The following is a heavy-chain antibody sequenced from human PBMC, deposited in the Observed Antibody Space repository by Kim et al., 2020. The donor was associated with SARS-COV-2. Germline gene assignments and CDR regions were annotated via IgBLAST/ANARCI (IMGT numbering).Heavy chain of an antibody. V-gene: IGHV3-53*01. CDR3: ARDEGVDDSSGYHWYFDL. Sequence: GGSLRLSCAASGFTVSSNYMSWVRQAPGKGLEWVSVIYSGGSTYYADSVKGRFTISRDNSKNTLYLQMNSLRAEDTAVYYCARDEGVDDSSGYHWYFDLWGRGTLVTLSS. CDR2: IYSGGST. J-gene: IGHJ2*01. CDR1: GFTVSSNY. D-gene: IGHD3-22*01.